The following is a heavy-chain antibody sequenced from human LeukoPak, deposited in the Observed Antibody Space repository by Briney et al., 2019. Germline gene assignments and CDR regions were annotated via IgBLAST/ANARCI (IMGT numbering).Heavy chain of an antibody. CDR2: ISSNGGST. D-gene: IGHD3-10*01. V-gene: IGHV3-64D*06. Sequence: GGSLRLSCSASGFTFSRYAMHWVRQAPGKGLEYVSAISSNGGSTYYADSVKGRFTISRDNSWNTLHLQMSSLRVEDTAVYYCAKDSSSGSYFDYWGQGTLVTVSS. J-gene: IGHJ4*02. CDR3: AKDSSSGSYFDY. CDR1: GFTFSRYA.